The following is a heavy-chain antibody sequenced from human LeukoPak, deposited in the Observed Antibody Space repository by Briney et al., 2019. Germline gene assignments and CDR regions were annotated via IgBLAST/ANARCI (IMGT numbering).Heavy chain of an antibody. J-gene: IGHJ4*02. D-gene: IGHD2-8*01. CDR3: ARDKMVYASYFDS. V-gene: IGHV3-11*01. Sequence: GGSLRLPCAASGFTFSDYYMSWIRQAPGKGLEWVSYISSSGSIIYYADSVKGRFTISRDNAKNSLYLQMNSLRAEDTAVCYCARDKMVYASYFDSWGQGTLVTVSS. CDR2: ISSSGSII. CDR1: GFTFSDYY.